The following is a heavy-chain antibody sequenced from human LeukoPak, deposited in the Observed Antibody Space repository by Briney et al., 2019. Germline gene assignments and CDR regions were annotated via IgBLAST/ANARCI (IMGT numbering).Heavy chain of an antibody. V-gene: IGHV4-39*01. J-gene: IGHJ6*02. CDR1: GGSISSSSYY. Sequence: PSETLSLTCTVSGGSISSSSYYWGWIRQPPGKGLEWIGSIYYSGSTYYNPSLKSRVTIFVDTSKKQFSLKLSSVTAADTAVYYCARGPKWVAVAGTGYYYYGMDVWGQGTTVTVSS. CDR3: ARGPKWVAVAGTGYYYYGMDV. D-gene: IGHD6-19*01. CDR2: IYYSGST.